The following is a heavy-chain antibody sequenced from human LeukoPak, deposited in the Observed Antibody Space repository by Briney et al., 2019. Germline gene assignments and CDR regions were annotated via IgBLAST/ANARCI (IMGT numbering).Heavy chain of an antibody. Sequence: SETLSLTCAVSGGSISSGGYYWSWIRQHPGKGLEWIGYIYYSGSTYYNPSLKSRVTISVDASKNQFSLKLSSVTAADTAVYYCAREAPQLRFDYYYGMDVWGEGTTVTVSS. CDR2: IYYSGST. D-gene: IGHD3-10*01. CDR3: AREAPQLRFDYYYGMDV. CDR1: GGSISSGGYY. J-gene: IGHJ6*04. V-gene: IGHV4-31*11.